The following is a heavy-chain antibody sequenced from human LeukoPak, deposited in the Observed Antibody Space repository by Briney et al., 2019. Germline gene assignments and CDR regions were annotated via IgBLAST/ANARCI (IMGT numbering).Heavy chain of an antibody. Sequence: ASVKVSCKASGYTFTGYYMHWVRQAPGQGLEWMGWINPNSGGTNYAQKFQGRVTMTRDTSISTAYMELSRLRSDDTAVYYCARDVEMATALDYWGQGTLVTVSS. J-gene: IGHJ4*02. CDR3: ARDVEMATALDY. CDR1: GYTFTGYY. D-gene: IGHD5-24*01. V-gene: IGHV1-2*02. CDR2: INPNSGGT.